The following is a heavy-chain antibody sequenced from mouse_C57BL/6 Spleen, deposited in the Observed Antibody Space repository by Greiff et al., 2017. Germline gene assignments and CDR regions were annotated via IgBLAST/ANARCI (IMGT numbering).Heavy chain of an antibody. CDR2: ISSGSSTI. CDR3: ARGIYYGNYEGFAY. D-gene: IGHD2-1*01. CDR1: GFTFSDYG. V-gene: IGHV5-17*01. J-gene: IGHJ3*01. Sequence: EVMLVESGGGLVKPGGSLKLSCAASGFTFSDYGMHWVRQAPEKGLEWVAYISSGSSTIYYADTVKGRFTISRDNAKNTLFLHMTSLRSEDTAMYYCARGIYYGNYEGFAYWGQGTLVTVSA.